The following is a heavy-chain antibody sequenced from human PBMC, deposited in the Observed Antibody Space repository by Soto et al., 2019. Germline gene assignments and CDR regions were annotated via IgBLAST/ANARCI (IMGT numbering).Heavy chain of an antibody. Sequence: GGSLRLSCAASGFMFSVYTMNWVRQAPGKGLEWISSINSDSSSIYHADSVKGRFTISRDNAKNSVDLQMNSLRDEDTAVYYCPRSYYHDSSAYYYDYWGQGALVTVSS. CDR2: INSDSSSI. CDR1: GFMFSVYT. V-gene: IGHV3-48*02. D-gene: IGHD3-22*01. CDR3: PRSYYHDSSAYYYDY. J-gene: IGHJ4*02.